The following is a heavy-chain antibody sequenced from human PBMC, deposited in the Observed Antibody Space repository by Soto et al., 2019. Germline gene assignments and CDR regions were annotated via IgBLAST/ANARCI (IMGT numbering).Heavy chain of an antibody. D-gene: IGHD1-26*01. V-gene: IGHV1-69*01. CDR3: ARVGPLGATSYYYYYGMDV. Sequence: QVQLVQSGAEVKKPGSSVKVSCKASGGTFSSYAISWVRQAPGQGLEWMGGIIPIFGTANYAQKFQGRVTITADESTSTAYMELSRLRSEDTAVYYCARVGPLGATSYYYYYGMDVWGQGTTVTVSS. CDR1: GGTFSSYA. CDR2: IIPIFGTA. J-gene: IGHJ6*02.